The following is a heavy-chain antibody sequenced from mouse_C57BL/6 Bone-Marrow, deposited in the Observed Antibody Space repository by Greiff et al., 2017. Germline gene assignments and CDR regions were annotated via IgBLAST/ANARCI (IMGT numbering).Heavy chain of an antibody. J-gene: IGHJ4*01. D-gene: IGHD1-1*01. CDR2: IHPNSGST. V-gene: IGHV1-64*01. CDR3: ATAYYYGSSYESIDY. CDR1: GYTFPSYW. Sequence: QVQLQQPGAELVKPGASVKLSCKASGYTFPSYWMHWVKQRPGQGLEWIGMIHPNSGSTNYNEKFKSKATLTVDKSSSTAYMQLSSLTSEDSAVYYFATAYYYGSSYESIDYWGQGTSVTVSS.